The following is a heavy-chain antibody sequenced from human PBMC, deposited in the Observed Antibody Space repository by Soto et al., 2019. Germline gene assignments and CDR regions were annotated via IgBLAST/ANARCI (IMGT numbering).Heavy chain of an antibody. CDR1: VFTFISYD. CDR2: IGTAGDT. V-gene: IGHV3-13*01. Sequence: GGSLRLSCAASVFTFISYDMHWVRQATGKGLEWVSAIGTAGDTYYPGSVKGRFTISRENAKNSLYLQMNSLRAGDTAVYYCARDRNGYFDLWGRGTLVTVSS. CDR3: ARDRNGYFDL. J-gene: IGHJ2*01.